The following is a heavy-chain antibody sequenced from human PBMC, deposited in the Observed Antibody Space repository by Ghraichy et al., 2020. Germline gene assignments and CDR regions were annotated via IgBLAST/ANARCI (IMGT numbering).Heavy chain of an antibody. J-gene: IGHJ6*02. CDR2: INHSGST. V-gene: IGHV4-34*01. CDR3: ARSPPYYYYGMDV. Sequence: SETLSLTCAVYGGSFSGYYWSWIRQPPGKGLEWIGEINHSGSTNYNPSLKSRVTISVDTSKNQFSLKLSSVTAADTAVYYCARSPPYYYYGMDVWGQGTTVTVSS. CDR1: GGSFSGYY.